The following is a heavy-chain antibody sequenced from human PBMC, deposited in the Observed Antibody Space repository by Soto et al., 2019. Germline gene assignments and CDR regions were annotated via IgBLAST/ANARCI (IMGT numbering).Heavy chain of an antibody. CDR1: GGTFSSYA. Sequence: QVQLVQSGAEVKKPGSSVKVSCKASGGTFSSYAISWVRQAPGQGLEWMGGIIPIFGTANYAQKFQGRVTITADEDTSTADMELSSMRSEYTAVYYCARRPHDYGDYVYFQHWGQGTLVNVSS. CDR3: ARRPHDYGDYVYFQH. D-gene: IGHD4-17*01. V-gene: IGHV1-69*01. CDR2: IIPIFGTA. J-gene: IGHJ1*01.